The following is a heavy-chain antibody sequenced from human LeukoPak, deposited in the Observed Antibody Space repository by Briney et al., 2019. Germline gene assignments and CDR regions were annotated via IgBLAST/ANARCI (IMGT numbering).Heavy chain of an antibody. CDR1: GFTLSDYH. V-gene: IGHV3-11*01. D-gene: IGHD6-19*01. CDR2: ISSSGSTI. J-gene: IGHJ4*02. Sequence: GGSLRLSCAASGFTLSDYHMSWIRQAPGKGLEWVSYISSSGSTIYYADSVKGRFTISRDNAKNSLYLQMNSLRAEDTAVYYCARDRPVAGTDYWGQGTLVTVSS. CDR3: ARDRPVAGTDY.